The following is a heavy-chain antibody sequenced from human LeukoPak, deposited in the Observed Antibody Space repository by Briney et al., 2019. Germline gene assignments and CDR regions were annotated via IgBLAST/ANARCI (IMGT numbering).Heavy chain of an antibody. CDR3: ARGNWNYPFDY. Sequence: GGSLRLSCAASGFTFSSYAMSWVRQAPGKGLEWVSAISGSGGSTYYADSVKGRFTISRDNSKNTLYLQMNSLSAEDTAVYYCARGNWNYPFDYWGQGTLVTVSS. V-gene: IGHV3-23*01. D-gene: IGHD1-7*01. J-gene: IGHJ4*02. CDR1: GFTFSSYA. CDR2: ISGSGGST.